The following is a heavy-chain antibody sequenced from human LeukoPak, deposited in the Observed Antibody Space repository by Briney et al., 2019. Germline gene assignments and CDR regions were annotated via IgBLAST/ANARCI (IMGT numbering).Heavy chain of an antibody. CDR1: GFTFDDYA. CDR2: ISWNSGSI. Sequence: HAGGSLRLSCAASGFTFDDYAMHWVRQAPGKGLEWVSGISWNSGSIGYADSVKGRFTISKDNAKNSLYLQMNSLRAEDTALYYCAKAWRYNWNGGGMDVWGQGTTVTVSS. CDR3: AKAWRYNWNGGGMDV. V-gene: IGHV3-9*01. J-gene: IGHJ6*02. D-gene: IGHD1-20*01.